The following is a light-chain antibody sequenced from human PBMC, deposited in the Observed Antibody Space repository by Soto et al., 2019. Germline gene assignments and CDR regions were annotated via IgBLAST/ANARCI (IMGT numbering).Light chain of an antibody. J-gene: IGKJ2*01. CDR3: LQYNNWPFT. Sequence: EIMVTQSPATLSLSPGEGATLSCGASQSLGSNLAWFQQKPGQAPRLLVFATSTRAAGLPARFSGSGSGTEFTLTISSLQSEDFAVYYCLQYNNWPFTFGQGTKLEIK. CDR2: ATS. CDR1: QSLGSN. V-gene: IGKV3-15*01.